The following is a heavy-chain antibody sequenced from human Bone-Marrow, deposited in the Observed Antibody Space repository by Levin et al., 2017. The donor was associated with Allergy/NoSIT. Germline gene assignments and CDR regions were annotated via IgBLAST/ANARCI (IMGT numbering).Heavy chain of an antibody. Sequence: PGGSLRLSCSASGFSFSSYAMHWVRQAPGKGLEYVSAISSNGGSTYHADSVKGRFTISRDISKNTLYLQMSSLRVEDTAVYYCVKGAHYYGSGSYYTDWGQGTLVTVSS. D-gene: IGHD3-10*01. CDR1: GFSFSSYA. V-gene: IGHV3-64D*06. CDR2: ISSNGGST. J-gene: IGHJ4*02. CDR3: VKGAHYYGSGSYYTD.